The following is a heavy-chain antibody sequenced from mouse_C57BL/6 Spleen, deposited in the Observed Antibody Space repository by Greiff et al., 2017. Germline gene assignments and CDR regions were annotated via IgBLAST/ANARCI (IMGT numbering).Heavy chain of an antibody. D-gene: IGHD1-1*01. CDR1: GYSITSGYY. J-gene: IGHJ1*03. CDR3: ARDDYGSREYFDV. V-gene: IGHV3-6*01. CDR2: ISYDGSN. Sequence: EVQLQESGPGLVKPSQSLSLTCSVTGYSITSGYYWNWIRQFPGNKLEWMGYISYDGSNNYNPSLKKRISITRDTSKNQFFLKLNSVTTEDTATYYCARDDYGSREYFDVWGTGTTVTVSS.